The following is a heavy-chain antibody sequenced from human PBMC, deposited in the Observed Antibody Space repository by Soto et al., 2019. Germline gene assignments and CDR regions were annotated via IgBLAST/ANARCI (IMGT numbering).Heavy chain of an antibody. J-gene: IGHJ5*02. V-gene: IGHV6-1*01. CDR2: TYYRSKWYN. CDR1: GDSVSSSSVT. CDR3: VRLIGNSRLDV. D-gene: IGHD1-26*01. Sequence: PSQTLSLTCAISGDSVSSSSVTWNWIRQSPSRGLEWLGRTYYRSKWYNDYAESVKSRITINPDTSKNQFSLHLNSVTPEDTAVYYCVRLIGNSRLDVWGQGTLVTVLL.